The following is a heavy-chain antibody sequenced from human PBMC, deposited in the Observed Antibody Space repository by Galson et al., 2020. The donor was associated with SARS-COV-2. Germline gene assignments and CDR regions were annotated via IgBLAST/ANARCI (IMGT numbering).Heavy chain of an antibody. CDR2: IRNRAYGGTT. D-gene: IGHD2-2*01. CDR3: TRGTPGYCSITSCLDY. CDR1: GFTFGDYA. J-gene: IGHJ4*02. V-gene: IGHV3-49*03. Sequence: GGSLRLSCTASGFTFGDYAMSWFRQAPGKGLEWVGFIRNRAYGGTTEYAASVKGRFTISRDDSKSIAYLQMNSLKTEDTAVYYCTRGTPGYCSITSCLDYWGQGTLVTVSS.